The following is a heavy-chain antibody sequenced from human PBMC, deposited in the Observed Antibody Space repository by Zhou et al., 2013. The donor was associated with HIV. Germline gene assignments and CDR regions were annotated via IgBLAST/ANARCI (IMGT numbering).Heavy chain of an antibody. J-gene: IGHJ6*03. V-gene: IGHV1-69*13. Sequence: QVRLVQSGAEVKQPGSSVKVSCETSGGLFNNYAFHWVRQAPGQGLEWMGKIIPVSGTPDYSQMFQGRITISADESKDTVYLELSRLRSDDTAVYYCARDRYYDSSGYSHIDYYYMDVWGKGTTVTVSS. CDR1: GGLFNNYA. CDR3: ARDRYYDSSGYSHIDYYYMDV. CDR2: IIPVSGTP. D-gene: IGHD3-22*01.